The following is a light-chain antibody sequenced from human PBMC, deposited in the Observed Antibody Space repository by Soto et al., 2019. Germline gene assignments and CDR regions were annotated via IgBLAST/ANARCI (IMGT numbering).Light chain of an antibody. CDR2: DVS. CDR1: SSDVGGYNY. J-gene: IGLJ2*01. Sequence: QSALTQPASVSGSPGQAITISCTGTSSDVGGYNYVSWYQQHPRKAPKLMIYDVSNRPSGVSNRFSGSKSGNTASLTISGIQAEDEADYYCSSYTSSSTRNVVFGGGTKLTVL. V-gene: IGLV2-14*01. CDR3: SSYTSSSTRNVV.